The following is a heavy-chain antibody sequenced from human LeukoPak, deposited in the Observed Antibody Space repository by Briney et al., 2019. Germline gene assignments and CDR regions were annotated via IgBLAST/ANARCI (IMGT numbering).Heavy chain of an antibody. CDR1: GFSFTDFA. Sequence: GGSLRLSCAASGFSFTDFAMSWVRQAPGKGLEWVANIKQDGSEKYYVDSVKGRFTISRDNAKNSLYLQMNSLRAEDTAVYYCARVSLAGGDYYFDYWGQGTLVTVSS. CDR2: IKQDGSEK. D-gene: IGHD1-26*01. CDR3: ARVSLAGGDYYFDY. V-gene: IGHV3-7*01. J-gene: IGHJ4*02.